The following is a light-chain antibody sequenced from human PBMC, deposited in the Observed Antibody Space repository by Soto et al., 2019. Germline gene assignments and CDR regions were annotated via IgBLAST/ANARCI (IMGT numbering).Light chain of an antibody. Sequence: IVMTQNPLSLPVTPGEPASISCRSNLSLLHSSGYHYLDWYLQKPGQSPQLLLYLGSTRASGVPDRVSGSGSVTDFTLKISRVEAEDIGVYYCMQVLQISYIFCQGTKLEIK. V-gene: IGKV2-28*01. CDR2: LGS. J-gene: IGKJ2*01. CDR3: MQVLQISYI. CDR1: LSLLHSSGYHY.